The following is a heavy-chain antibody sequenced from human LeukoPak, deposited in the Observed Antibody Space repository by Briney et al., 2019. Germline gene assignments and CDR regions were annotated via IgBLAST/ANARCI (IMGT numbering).Heavy chain of an antibody. J-gene: IGHJ5*02. CDR2: IYFSGST. Sequence: SETLSLTCTVSGDSLSNSSHYWGWIRQPPGKGLEWIGSIYFSGSTYYNPSLKSRVTILIHTSKNQFSLRLNSVTAADTAVYYCARDGSYYYGSDSNWFDPWGQGTLVTVSS. CDR3: ARDGSYYYGSDSNWFDP. CDR1: GDSLSNSSHY. D-gene: IGHD3-10*01. V-gene: IGHV4-39*07.